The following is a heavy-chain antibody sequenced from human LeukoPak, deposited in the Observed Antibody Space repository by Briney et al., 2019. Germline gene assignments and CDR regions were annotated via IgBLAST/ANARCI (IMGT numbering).Heavy chain of an antibody. V-gene: IGHV3-11*01. CDR3: AREDYYDSSGPTEDY. CDR1: GFTFSDYY. J-gene: IGHJ4*02. Sequence: GGSLRLSCAASGFTFSDYYMSWIRQAPGKGLEWVSYISSSGSTIYYADSVKGRFTISRDNAKNSLYLQMNSLRAEDTAAYYCAREDYYDSSGPTEDYWGQGTLVTVSS. D-gene: IGHD3-22*01. CDR2: ISSSGSTI.